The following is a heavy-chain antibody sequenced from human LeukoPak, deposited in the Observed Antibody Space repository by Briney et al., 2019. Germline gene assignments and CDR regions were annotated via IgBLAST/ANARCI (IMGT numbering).Heavy chain of an antibody. CDR2: ISYDGSNK. Sequence: PGRSLRLSCAASGFTFSSYGMHWARQAPGKGLEWVAVISYDGSNKYYADSVKGRFTISRDNSKNTLYLQMNSLRAEDTAVYYCAKDQPYGSGSYYGYFDYWGQGTLVTVSS. D-gene: IGHD3-10*01. CDR3: AKDQPYGSGSYYGYFDY. CDR1: GFTFSSYG. J-gene: IGHJ4*02. V-gene: IGHV3-30*18.